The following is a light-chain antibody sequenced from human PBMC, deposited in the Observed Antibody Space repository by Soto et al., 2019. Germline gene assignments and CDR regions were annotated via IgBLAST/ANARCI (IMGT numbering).Light chain of an antibody. Sequence: EVVMTQSPATLSVSPGERATLSCRASQSIRTDLAWYQQKPGQAPGLLIFSASTRATGVPARFSGSGSGTEFTLTISSLQSEDFAVYYCQQYNKWPQWTFGQGTKVDLK. CDR3: QQYNKWPQWT. V-gene: IGKV3-15*01. J-gene: IGKJ1*01. CDR2: SAS. CDR1: QSIRTD.